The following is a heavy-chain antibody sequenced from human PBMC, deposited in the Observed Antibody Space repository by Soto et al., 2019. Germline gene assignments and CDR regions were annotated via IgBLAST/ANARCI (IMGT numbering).Heavy chain of an antibody. CDR1: GFTFSSYG. V-gene: IGHV3-30*03. CDR2: ISYDGSNK. D-gene: IGHD6-13*01. J-gene: IGHJ4*02. Sequence: PGGSLRLSCAASGFTFSSYGMHWVRQAPGKGLEWVAVISYDGSNKYYADSVKGRFTISRDNSKNTLYLQMNSLRAGDTAVYYCARSSSWYPYDYWGQGTLVTVSS. CDR3: ARSSSWYPYDY.